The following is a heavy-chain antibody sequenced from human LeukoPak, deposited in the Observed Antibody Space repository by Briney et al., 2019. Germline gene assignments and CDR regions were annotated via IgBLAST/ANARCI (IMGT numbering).Heavy chain of an antibody. D-gene: IGHD2-15*01. V-gene: IGHV1-2*02. CDR2: MNTNSGDT. Sequence: ASVNVSPKHSGYSLTAYNIHGVQPAPRQGGEWMGWMNTNSGDTHYARNFQGRVTMTRDTSISTAYMELSSLRSDDTAVYFYLRGGGRSYCDYWGQGTPVTVSS. CDR1: GYSLTAYN. J-gene: IGHJ4*02. CDR3: LRGGGRSYCDY.